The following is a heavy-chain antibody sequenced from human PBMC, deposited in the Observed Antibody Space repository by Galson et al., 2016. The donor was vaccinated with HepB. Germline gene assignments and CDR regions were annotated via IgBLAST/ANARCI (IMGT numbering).Heavy chain of an antibody. CDR2: ISSGGDAT. Sequence: SLRLSCAVSGFTFNKYHMNWLRHPQGKGLEWVAFISSGGDATSYSGSVRGRFTVSRDDSKDTLYLQMDNLRAEDSATYYCAKDHGYCRGGTCHFDRLGWGLGTLVTVSS. CDR3: AKDHGYCRGGTCHFDRLG. CDR1: GFTFNKYH. V-gene: IGHV3-23*01. J-gene: IGHJ4*02. D-gene: IGHD2-15*01.